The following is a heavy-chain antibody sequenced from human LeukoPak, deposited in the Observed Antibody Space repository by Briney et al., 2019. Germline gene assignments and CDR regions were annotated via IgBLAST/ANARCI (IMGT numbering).Heavy chain of an antibody. CDR2: INHSGST. CDR1: GGSFSGYY. D-gene: IGHD3-22*01. Sequence: SETLSLTCAVYGGSFSGYYWSWIRQPPGKGLEWIGEINHSGSTNYNPSLKSRVTISVDTSKNQFSLKLSSVTAADTAVYYCARVWRPYYYDSSNWFDPWGQGTLVTVSS. J-gene: IGHJ5*02. V-gene: IGHV4-34*01. CDR3: ARVWRPYYYDSSNWFDP.